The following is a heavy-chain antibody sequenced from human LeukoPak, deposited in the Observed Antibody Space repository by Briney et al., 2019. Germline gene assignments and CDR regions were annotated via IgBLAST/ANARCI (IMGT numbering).Heavy chain of an antibody. J-gene: IGHJ5*02. V-gene: IGHV2-5*01. CDR3: AHSVLGYCSTTSYYDNWFDP. CDR2: IYWNDDK. CDR1: GFSLSTSRVG. Sequence: SGPTLVNPTQTLTLTCTFSGFSLSTSRVGVGWIRQPPGKALEWLALIYWNDDKRYSPSLKSRLTITKDTSKNQVVLTMTNMDPVDTATYYCAHSVLGYCSTTSYYDNWFDPWGQGTLVTVSS. D-gene: IGHD2-2*01.